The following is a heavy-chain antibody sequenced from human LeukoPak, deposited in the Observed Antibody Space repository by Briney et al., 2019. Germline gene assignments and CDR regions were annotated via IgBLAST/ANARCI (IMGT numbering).Heavy chain of an antibody. Sequence: ASVKVSCKASGGTFSSYAISWVRQAPGQGLEWMGRIIPILGIANYAQKFQGRVTITADKSTSTAYMELSSLRSEDTAVYYCARDLPPHYYDSSGGTHAFDIWGQGTMVTVSS. D-gene: IGHD3-22*01. V-gene: IGHV1-69*04. CDR2: IIPILGIA. CDR1: GGTFSSYA. J-gene: IGHJ3*02. CDR3: ARDLPPHYYDSSGGTHAFDI.